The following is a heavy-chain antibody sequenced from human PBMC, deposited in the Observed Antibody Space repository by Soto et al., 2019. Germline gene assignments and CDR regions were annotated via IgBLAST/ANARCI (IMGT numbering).Heavy chain of an antibody. CDR1: GFTFTTYW. D-gene: IGHD4-4*01. J-gene: IGHJ4*02. V-gene: IGHV3-7*01. CDR2: INQDGSEK. CDR3: ARGSQYTRL. Sequence: GGSLRLSCAASGFTFTTYWMRWVRQAPGKGLEWVASINQDGSEKYYVDSVKGRFTISRDNAKNSLYLQVNSLRAEDTAVYYCARGSQYTRLWGQGTLVTVSS.